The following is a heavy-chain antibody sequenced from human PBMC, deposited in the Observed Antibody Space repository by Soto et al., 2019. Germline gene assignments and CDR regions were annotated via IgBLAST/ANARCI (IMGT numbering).Heavy chain of an antibody. CDR2: IYNSGST. V-gene: IGHV4-31*03. CDR1: GGSISSGGYY. J-gene: IGHJ5*02. CDR3: ARAPAP. Sequence: QVQLQESGPGLVKPSQTLSLTCTVSGGSISSGGYYWSWIRQHPGKGLEWIGYIYNSGSTYCNPSLKSRVTIAGDTHKSHLPLKSSSATDEDAAVYYSARAPAPWRQGTLVTLSS.